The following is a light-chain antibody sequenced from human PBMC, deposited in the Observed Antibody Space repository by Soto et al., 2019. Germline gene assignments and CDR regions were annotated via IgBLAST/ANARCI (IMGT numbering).Light chain of an antibody. CDR3: SSYTTSSALQV. CDR1: ISDFVLYNY. V-gene: IGLV2-14*01. J-gene: IGLJ1*01. Sequence: QSALAQPASVSGSPGQSITISCSGTISDFVLYNYVSWYQQHPGKAPKLMIYGVNNRPSGVSNRFSGSKSGNTASLTISGLQADDEADYHCSSYTTSSALQVFGTGTKVTVL. CDR2: GVN.